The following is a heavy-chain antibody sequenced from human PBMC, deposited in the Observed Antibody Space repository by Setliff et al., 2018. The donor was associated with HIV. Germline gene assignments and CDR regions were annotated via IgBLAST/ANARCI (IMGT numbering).Heavy chain of an antibody. V-gene: IGHV3-33*01. CDR3: ARSVIGYYYYGMDV. CDR2: IWHDGSKK. D-gene: IGHD3-10*01. J-gene: IGHJ6*02. Sequence: GGSLRLSCAASGFSFSIYGMHWVRQAPGKGLEWVAIIWHDGSKKYYADSVQGRFTISRDNSKNMLYLQMNSLRADDTAVYYCARSVIGYYYYGMDVWGQGTLVTVSS. CDR1: GFSFSIYG.